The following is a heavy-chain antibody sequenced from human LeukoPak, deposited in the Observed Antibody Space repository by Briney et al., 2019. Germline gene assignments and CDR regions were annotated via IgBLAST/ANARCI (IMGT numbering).Heavy chain of an antibody. J-gene: IGHJ4*02. V-gene: IGHV4-38-2*02. CDR3: ARDLSGSYYVPFDY. CDR1: GYSISSGYY. Sequence: SETLSLTCTVSGYSISSGYYWGWIRQPPGKGLEWLGSIYHSGSTYYNPSLKSRVTISVDTSKNQFSLKLSSVTAADTAVYYCARDLSGSYYVPFDYWGQGTLVTVSS. CDR2: IYHSGST. D-gene: IGHD1-26*01.